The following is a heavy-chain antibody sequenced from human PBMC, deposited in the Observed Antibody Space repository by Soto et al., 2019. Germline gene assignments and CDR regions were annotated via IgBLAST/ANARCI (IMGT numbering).Heavy chain of an antibody. D-gene: IGHD3-3*01. V-gene: IGHV3-15*07. Sequence: GGSLRLSCAASGFTFSNAWMNWVRQAPGKGLEWVGRIKSKTDGGTTDYAAPVKGRFTISRDDSKNTLYLQMNSLKTEDTAVYYCTTASLSPYYDFWRRSLLGNWGQGTLVTVSS. J-gene: IGHJ1*01. CDR2: IKSKTDGGTT. CDR1: GFTFSNAW. CDR3: TTASLSPYYDFWRRSLLGN.